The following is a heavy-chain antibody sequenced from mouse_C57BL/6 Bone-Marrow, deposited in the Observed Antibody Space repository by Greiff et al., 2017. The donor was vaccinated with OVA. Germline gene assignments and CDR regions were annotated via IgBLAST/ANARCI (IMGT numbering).Heavy chain of an antibody. CDR3: AWDWYFDV. V-gene: IGHV1-69*01. Sequence: VQLQQPGAELVMPGASVKLSCKASGYTFTSYWMHWVKQRPGQGLEWIGEIDPSDSYTNYNQKFKGKSTLTVDKSSSTAYMQLSSLTSEDSAVYYCAWDWYFDVWGKGTTVTVSS. J-gene: IGHJ1*03. D-gene: IGHD4-1*01. CDR2: IDPSDSYT. CDR1: GYTFTSYW.